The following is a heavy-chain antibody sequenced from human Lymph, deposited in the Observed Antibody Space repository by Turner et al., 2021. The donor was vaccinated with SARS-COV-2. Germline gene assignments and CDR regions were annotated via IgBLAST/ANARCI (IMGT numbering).Heavy chain of an antibody. J-gene: IGHJ4*02. D-gene: IGHD3-10*01. V-gene: IGHV4-59*01. CDR2: IYVSGST. CDR1: GGSLSSYY. Sequence: QVQLQESGPGLVKPSETLSLTCTVSGGSLSSYYWSWIRQPPGKGLEWIGYIYVSGSTNYNPSLKSRVTMSGDTSKNQFSLKLRSVTAADTAVYYCVRGFDYWGQGTLVTVSS. CDR3: VRGFDY.